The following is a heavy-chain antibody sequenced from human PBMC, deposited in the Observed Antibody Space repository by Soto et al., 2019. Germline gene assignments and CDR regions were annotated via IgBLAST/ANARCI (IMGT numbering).Heavy chain of an antibody. V-gene: IGHV5-51*01. Sequence: PGESLKISCKGFDYTFAAYWIGWVRQIPGKGLEWMGVIYPGESETRYSPSFQGQVAISADRSISTAYLQWRGLKASDSAMYYCARVAGGTDKWNSESWGQGTLVTVSS. CDR2: IYPGESET. CDR1: DYTFAAYW. CDR3: ARVAGGTDKWNSES. J-gene: IGHJ4*02. D-gene: IGHD2-15*01.